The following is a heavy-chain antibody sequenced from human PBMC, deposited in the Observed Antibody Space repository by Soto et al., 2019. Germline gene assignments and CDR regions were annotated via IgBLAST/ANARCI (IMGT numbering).Heavy chain of an antibody. J-gene: IGHJ4*02. Sequence: QAGGSLRLSCAASGFTFSSYAMHWVRQAPGKGLEWVAVISYDGSNKYYADSVKGRFTISRDNSKNTLYLQMNSLRAEDTAVYYCTGLVTAIPAFDYWGQGTLVTGSS. CDR1: GFTFSSYA. D-gene: IGHD2-21*02. V-gene: IGHV3-30-3*01. CDR2: ISYDGSNK. CDR3: TGLVTAIPAFDY.